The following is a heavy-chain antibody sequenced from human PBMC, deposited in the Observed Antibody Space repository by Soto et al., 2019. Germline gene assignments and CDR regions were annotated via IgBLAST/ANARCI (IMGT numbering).Heavy chain of an antibody. CDR2: INGDGSSR. J-gene: IGHJ5*02. CDR1: GFTFSNYW. Sequence: LRLSCAASGFTFSNYWMHWVRQAPGKGLEWVSRINGDGSSRNYADSVKGRFTISRDNAKNTLYLQMNSLRAEDTAVYYCVRDRDDFWSGYFWFDPWGQGTLVTV. V-gene: IGHV3-74*01. D-gene: IGHD3-3*01. CDR3: VRDRDDFWSGYFWFDP.